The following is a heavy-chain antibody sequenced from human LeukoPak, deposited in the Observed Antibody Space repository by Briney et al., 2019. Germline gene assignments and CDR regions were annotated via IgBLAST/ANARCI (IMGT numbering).Heavy chain of an antibody. V-gene: IGHV3-30*02. CDR1: GFTFSSYG. D-gene: IGHD6-19*01. CDR3: AKSGYSSGWYPRRVTPSDYYFDY. Sequence: PGGSLRLACAASGFTFSSYGMHWVRQAPGKGLEWVAFIRYDGSNKYYADSVKGRFTISRDNSKNTLYLQMNSLRAEDTAVYYCAKSGYSSGWYPRRVTPSDYYFDYWGQGTLVTVSS. J-gene: IGHJ4*02. CDR2: IRYDGSNK.